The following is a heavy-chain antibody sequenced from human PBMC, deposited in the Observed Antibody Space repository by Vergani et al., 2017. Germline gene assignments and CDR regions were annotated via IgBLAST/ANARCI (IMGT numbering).Heavy chain of an antibody. V-gene: IGHV3-23*01. CDR1: GFTFSSYD. CDR3: AKDEALLDTAMVTY. J-gene: IGHJ4*02. CDR2: ISGSGGST. Sequence: EVQLLESGGGLVQPGGSLRLSSAASGFTFSSYDMSWVRPAPGEGLEWVSAISGSGGSTYYTDSGKGRFTLSRDNSKNTLYLQMNNLRAEDTAVYYCAKDEALLDTAMVTYWGQGTLVTVSS. D-gene: IGHD5-18*01.